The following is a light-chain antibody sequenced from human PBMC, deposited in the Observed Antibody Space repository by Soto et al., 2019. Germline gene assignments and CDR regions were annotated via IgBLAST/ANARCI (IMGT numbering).Light chain of an antibody. Sequence: DIQMTQSPSSLSASVGDRVTITCRASQSISTFLNWYQQKPGKAPNLLIYGASNLESWVPSTFSGSGSGTDFTLTISSLQPDDFATYYCQQCFSTPLLTFGGGTKVEIK. CDR2: GAS. J-gene: IGKJ4*01. V-gene: IGKV1-39*01. CDR3: QQCFSTPLLT. CDR1: QSISTF.